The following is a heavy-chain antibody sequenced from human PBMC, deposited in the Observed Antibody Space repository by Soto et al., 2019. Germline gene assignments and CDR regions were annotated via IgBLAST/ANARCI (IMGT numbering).Heavy chain of an antibody. CDR2: MSFDGSNK. J-gene: IGHJ6*02. CDR3: AKEFGWELQLSPPYYNSGMDV. CDR1: GFTFSSYG. D-gene: IGHD1-1*01. V-gene: IGHV3-30*18. Sequence: QVQLVESGGGVVQPGRSLRLSCAASGFTFSSYGMHWVRQAPGKGLGWVALMSFDGSNKYYAASVRGRFTISSDNSKSTVYLQMDILRPDDTAVDYCAKEFGWELQLSPPYYNSGMDVWGQGTTVTVSS.